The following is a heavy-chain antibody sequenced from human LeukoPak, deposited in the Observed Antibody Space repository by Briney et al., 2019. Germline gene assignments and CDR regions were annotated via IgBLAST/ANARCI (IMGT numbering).Heavy chain of an antibody. Sequence: SETLSLTCAVYGGSFSGYYWSWIRQPPGKGLEWIGEINHSGSTNYNPSLKSRVTISVDTSKNQFSLKLSSVTAADTAVYYCAKDPVYCSSGSCYPGYFDYWGQGTLVTVSS. J-gene: IGHJ4*02. V-gene: IGHV4-34*01. CDR1: GGSFSGYY. D-gene: IGHD2-15*01. CDR2: INHSGST. CDR3: AKDPVYCSSGSCYPGYFDY.